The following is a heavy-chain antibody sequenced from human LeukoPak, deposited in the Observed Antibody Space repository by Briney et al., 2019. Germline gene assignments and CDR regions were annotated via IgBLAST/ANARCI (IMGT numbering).Heavy chain of an antibody. Sequence: PSETLSLTCTVSGGSISSGSYYWSWIRQPAGKGLEWIGRIYTSGSTNYNPSLKSRVTISVDTSKNQFSLKLSSVTVADTAVYYCASEAAAGGFDYWGQGTLVTVSS. D-gene: IGHD6-13*01. V-gene: IGHV4-61*02. CDR2: IYTSGST. J-gene: IGHJ4*02. CDR3: ASEAAAGGFDY. CDR1: GGSISSGSYY.